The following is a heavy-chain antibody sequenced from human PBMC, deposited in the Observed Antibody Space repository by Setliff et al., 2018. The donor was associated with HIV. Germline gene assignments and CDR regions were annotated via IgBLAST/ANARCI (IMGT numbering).Heavy chain of an antibody. D-gene: IGHD3-22*01. CDR3: ARIPNHSSGFDY. Sequence: SVKVSCKASGGTFRSHEISWVRQAPGQGLEWMGGIVPILNTGSYAPKFQGRVTITADESTTTAYMELSSLRSEDTAVYYCARIPNHSSGFDYWGQGTQVTVSS. V-gene: IGHV1-69*13. CDR1: GGTFRSHE. CDR2: IVPILNTG. J-gene: IGHJ4*02.